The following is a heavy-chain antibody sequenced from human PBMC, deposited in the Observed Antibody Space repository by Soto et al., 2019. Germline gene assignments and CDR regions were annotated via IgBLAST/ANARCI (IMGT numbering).Heavy chain of an antibody. CDR2: MNTNTGNT. CDR3: ARVGRFFGGHAGY. D-gene: IGHD3-3*01. V-gene: IGHV1-8*01. CDR1: GYTFTEFD. Sequence: QVLLVQSGADVKKPGASVKVSCKTSGYTFTEFDINWVRQAPGQGLEWMGWMNTNTGNTGYAQKFQGRVTMTRDTSISTAYMELRRLRSEDKDDYYCARVGRFFGGHAGYWGQGTLVTASS. J-gene: IGHJ4*02.